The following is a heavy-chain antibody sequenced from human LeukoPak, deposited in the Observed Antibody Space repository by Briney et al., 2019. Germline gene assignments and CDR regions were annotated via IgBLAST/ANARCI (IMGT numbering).Heavy chain of an antibody. D-gene: IGHD6-19*01. CDR1: GGSISSYY. V-gene: IGHV4-59*08. J-gene: IGHJ4*02. CDR3: ARWDDSAWAFGS. Sequence: SETLSLTCTVSGGSISSYYWSWIRQPPGKGLEWIGYIYYSGSTNYNPSLKSRVTISVDTSKNQFSLKLSSVTAADTAVYYCARWDDSAWAFGSWGPGTLVTVSS. CDR2: IYYSGST.